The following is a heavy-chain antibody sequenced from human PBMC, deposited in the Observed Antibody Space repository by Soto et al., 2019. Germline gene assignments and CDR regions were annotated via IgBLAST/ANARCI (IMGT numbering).Heavy chain of an antibody. CDR1: GFTVSINY. Sequence: PGGSLMLSCSPSGFTVSINYLSWVRQAPGKGLEWVSVIYSGGSTYYADSVKGRFTISRDNSKNTLYLQMNSLRAEDTAVYYCTAMAHDYWGQGTLVTVSS. J-gene: IGHJ4*02. CDR3: TAMAHDY. D-gene: IGHD5-18*01. CDR2: IYSGGST. V-gene: IGHV3-53*01.